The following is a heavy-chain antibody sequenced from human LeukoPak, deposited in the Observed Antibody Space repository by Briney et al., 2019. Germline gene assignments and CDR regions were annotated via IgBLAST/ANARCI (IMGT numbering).Heavy chain of an antibody. CDR3: ARGRGNWNYGIFDY. CDR1: GFTSSSYW. D-gene: IGHD1-7*01. J-gene: IGHJ4*02. CDR2: INSDGSST. V-gene: IGHV3-74*01. Sequence: GGSLRLSCAASGFTSSSYWMHWVRQAPGKGLVWVSRINSDGSSTSYADSVKGRFTISRDNAKNTLYLQMNSLRAEDTAVYYCARGRGNWNYGIFDYWGQGTLVTVSS.